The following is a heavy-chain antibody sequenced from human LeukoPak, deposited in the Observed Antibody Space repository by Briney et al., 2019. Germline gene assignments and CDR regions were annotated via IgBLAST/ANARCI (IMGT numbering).Heavy chain of an antibody. CDR3: ATPPPGYSYSNHYYYMDV. D-gene: IGHD1-26*01. J-gene: IGHJ6*03. CDR2: IIPLFGTV. CDR1: GGTSSSFA. Sequence: SVKVSCKVSGGTSSSFAFYWVRQAPGQGLEWMGRIIPLFGTVNYAQNFQGRLTISADKSTNTVHMELSSLISEDTAVYYCATPPPGYSYSNHYYYMDVWGKGTTVIVSS. V-gene: IGHV1-69*06.